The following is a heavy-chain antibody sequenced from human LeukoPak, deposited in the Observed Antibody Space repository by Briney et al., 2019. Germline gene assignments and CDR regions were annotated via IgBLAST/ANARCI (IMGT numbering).Heavy chain of an antibody. CDR3: ARDRDYYDSSGYYDDPGFDY. J-gene: IGHJ4*01. Sequence: PGGSLRLSCAASGFTFSSYSMNWVRQAPGKGLEWVSYISSSSSTIYYADSVKGRFTISRDNAKNSLYLQMNSLRAEDTAVYYCARDRDYYDSSGYYDDPGFDYWGXGTLVTVSS. V-gene: IGHV3-48*01. CDR2: ISSSSSTI. CDR1: GFTFSSYS. D-gene: IGHD3-22*01.